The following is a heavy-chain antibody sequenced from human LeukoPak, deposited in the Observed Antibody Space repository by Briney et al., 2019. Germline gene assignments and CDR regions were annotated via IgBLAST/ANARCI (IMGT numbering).Heavy chain of an antibody. Sequence: GPSLKISSKGSGSLFTHYWIAWVRQMPGKGLEWMGIIYPSDSDTRYSPSFQGQVTISADNSISTAYLQWGSVKASDTAMYYWATHLSNTDNHWGQGTLVTVSS. J-gene: IGHJ5*02. CDR1: GSLFTHYW. CDR3: ATHLSNTDNH. CDR2: IYPSDSDT. D-gene: IGHD2/OR15-2a*01. V-gene: IGHV5-51*01.